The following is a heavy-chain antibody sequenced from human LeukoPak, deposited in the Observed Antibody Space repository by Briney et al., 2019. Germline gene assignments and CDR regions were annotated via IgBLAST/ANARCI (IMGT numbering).Heavy chain of an antibody. CDR3: ARALVGATGGGAFDI. D-gene: IGHD1-26*01. CDR1: GYTFSNYA. Sequence: GASVKVSCKASGYTFSNYAMHWVRQAPGQRLEWMGWINGGNAYTKHSQKFQGRVTFTRDTSATTAYMELSSLRSEDTAVYYCARALVGATGGGAFDIWGQGTVVTVSS. J-gene: IGHJ3*02. CDR2: INGGNAYT. V-gene: IGHV1-3*01.